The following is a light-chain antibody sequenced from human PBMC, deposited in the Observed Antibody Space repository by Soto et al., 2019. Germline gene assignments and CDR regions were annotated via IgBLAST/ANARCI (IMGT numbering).Light chain of an antibody. V-gene: IGKV3-20*01. J-gene: IGKJ1*01. CDR3: QQCGSSPWT. CDR1: QSVSVNY. Sequence: EVVLTQSPGTLSLSPWATSTLSCIATQSVSVNYLAWYQQKPGQAPRLLIHGASSRATGISDRFTGSGSGTDFTLTISRLEPEDFAVYYCQQCGSSPWTFGQGTKVDIK. CDR2: GAS.